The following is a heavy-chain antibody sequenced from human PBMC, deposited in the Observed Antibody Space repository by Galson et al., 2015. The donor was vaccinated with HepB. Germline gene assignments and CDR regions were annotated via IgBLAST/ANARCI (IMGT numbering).Heavy chain of an antibody. V-gene: IGHV3-30*04. D-gene: IGHD3-22*01. CDR3: ARVQYYDSSGLLF. Sequence: SLRLSCAASGFTFSSYAMHWVRQAPGKGLEWEAVTSYDGSKKYYADSVKGRFTFSRDNAKNSLYLQMNSLRVEDTAVYYCARVQYYDSSGLLFWGQGTLVTVSS. CDR1: GFTFSSYA. CDR2: TSYDGSKK. J-gene: IGHJ4*02.